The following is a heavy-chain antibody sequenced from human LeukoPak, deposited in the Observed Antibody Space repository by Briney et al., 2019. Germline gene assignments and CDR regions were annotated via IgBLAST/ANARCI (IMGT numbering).Heavy chain of an antibody. V-gene: IGHV3-7*03. Sequence: PGGSLRLSCAASGFTFSDFWVEWFRQAPGKGLEWVANINKDGSDKYYMDSVTGRFSISRDNAKNSLYLQMNSLRAEDTAVYYCARSYIRVGAFWFDPWGQGTLVTVSS. CDR1: GFTFSDFW. CDR3: ARSYIRVGAFWFDP. J-gene: IGHJ5*02. CDR2: INKDGSDK. D-gene: IGHD3-16*01.